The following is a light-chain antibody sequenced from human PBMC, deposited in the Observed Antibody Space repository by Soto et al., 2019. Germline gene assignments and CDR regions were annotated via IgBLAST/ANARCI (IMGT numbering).Light chain of an antibody. V-gene: IGLV2-14*01. CDR3: SSYTSTNSWV. J-gene: IGLJ3*02. CDR1: SSDVGGYNY. Sequence: QIVLTQSASVSGSPGQSITISCTGTSSDVGGYNYVSWYQQHPGKAPKLIIYDVSNRPSGVSTRFSGSKSGNTASLTISGLQAEDEADYSCSSYTSTNSWVFGGGTKLTVL. CDR2: DVS.